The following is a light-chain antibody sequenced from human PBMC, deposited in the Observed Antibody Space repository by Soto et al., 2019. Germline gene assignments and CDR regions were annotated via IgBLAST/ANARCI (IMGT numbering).Light chain of an antibody. Sequence: DIVLTQSPDSLAVSLGERATINCKSSQSVFYTSNNKNYLAWYQQKPGQPPKLLIYWASTRESGVPDRFSASGSGTDFTLTTSSLQAEDVAVYYCQQYYGTPYTFGKGNKLEIK. CDR2: WAS. CDR1: QSVFYTSNNKNY. V-gene: IGKV4-1*01. CDR3: QQYYGTPYT. J-gene: IGKJ2*01.